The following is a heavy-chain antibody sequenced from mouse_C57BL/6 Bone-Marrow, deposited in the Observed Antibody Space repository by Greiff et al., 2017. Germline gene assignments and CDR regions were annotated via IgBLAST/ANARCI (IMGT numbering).Heavy chain of an antibody. Sequence: EVKLVESGGGLVKPGGSLKLSCAASGFTFSSYAMSWVRQTPEKRLEWVATISDGGSYTYYPDNVKGRFTISRDNAKSNLYLQMSHLKSEDTAMYYCARIRFDYWGQGTTLTVYS. V-gene: IGHV5-4*03. CDR2: ISDGGSYT. CDR1: GFTFSSYA. CDR3: ARIRFDY. J-gene: IGHJ2*01.